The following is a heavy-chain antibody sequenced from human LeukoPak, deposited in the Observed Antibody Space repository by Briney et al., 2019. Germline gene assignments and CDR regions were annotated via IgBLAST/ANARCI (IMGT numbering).Heavy chain of an antibody. CDR1: GGTFSSYA. CDR2: IISICGTA. D-gene: IGHD5-12*01. V-gene: IGHV1-69*13. J-gene: IGHJ6*02. Sequence: ASVKVSCKASGGTFSSYAISWVRQAPGQGLEWMGGIISICGTANYAQKFQGRVTINADESTSTAYMELSSLRSEDTAVYYCARGSTDIVATISQYYYGMDVWGQGTTVTVSS. CDR3: ARGSTDIVATISQYYYGMDV.